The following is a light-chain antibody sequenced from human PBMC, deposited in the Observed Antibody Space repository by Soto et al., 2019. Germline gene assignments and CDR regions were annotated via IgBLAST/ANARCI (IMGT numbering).Light chain of an antibody. Sequence: AIQMTQSPASLSSSVGDRVTITCRATQDIRGDLGWYQQKPGKAPKLLIYAASSLASEAQSRLSGSGSTNDFPLTIRSLQAEDFATYFCLQGNGFPLTFGGGTKVEIK. CDR2: AAS. J-gene: IGKJ4*01. V-gene: IGKV1-6*01. CDR1: QDIRGD. CDR3: LQGNGFPLT.